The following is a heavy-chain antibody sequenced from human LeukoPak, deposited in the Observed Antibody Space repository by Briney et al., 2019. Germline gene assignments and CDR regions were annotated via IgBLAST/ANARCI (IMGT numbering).Heavy chain of an antibody. CDR1: GYTFTGYY. D-gene: IGHD1-26*01. CDR3: ARVLNVGADLNYYMDV. J-gene: IGHJ6*03. Sequence: GASVKVSCKASGYTFTGYYMHWVRQAPGQGLEWMGWINPNSGGTNYAQKFQGWVTMTRDTSISTAYMELSSLRSEDTAVYYCARVLNVGADLNYYMDVWGKGTTVTVSS. V-gene: IGHV1-2*04. CDR2: INPNSGGT.